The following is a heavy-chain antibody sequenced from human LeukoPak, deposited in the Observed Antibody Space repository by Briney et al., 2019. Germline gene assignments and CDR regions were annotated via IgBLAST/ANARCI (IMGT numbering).Heavy chain of an antibody. V-gene: IGHV3-48*03. CDR3: ARGSSSGWYDY. D-gene: IGHD6-19*01. CDR2: ISSSGSTI. CDR1: GFTFSSYE. J-gene: IGHJ4*02. Sequence: GGSQRLSCAASGFTFSSYEMNWVRQAPGKGLEWVSYISSSGSTIYYADSVKGRFTISRDNAKNSLYLQMNSLRAEDTAVYYCARGSSSGWYDYWGQGTLVTVSS.